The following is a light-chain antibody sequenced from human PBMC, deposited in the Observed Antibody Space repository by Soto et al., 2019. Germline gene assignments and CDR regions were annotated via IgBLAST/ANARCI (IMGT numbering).Light chain of an antibody. J-gene: IGKJ5*01. CDR1: QSVSSSY. CDR2: DAS. V-gene: IGKV3D-20*02. Sequence: EIVLTQSPGTLPLSPGERATLSCRASQSVSSSYLAWYQQKPGQAPRLLIYDASNRATGIPARFSGSGSGTDFTLTISSLEPEDFAVYYCQQRSNWPITFGQGTRLEIK. CDR3: QQRSNWPIT.